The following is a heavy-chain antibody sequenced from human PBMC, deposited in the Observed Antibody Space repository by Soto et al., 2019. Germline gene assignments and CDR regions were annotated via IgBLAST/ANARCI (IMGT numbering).Heavy chain of an antibody. J-gene: IGHJ6*02. CDR2: IWYDGSNK. CDR3: ATIGPTDYYGMDV. V-gene: IGHV3-33*01. CDR1: GFIFSRYG. Sequence: PGGSLRLSCAASGFIFSRYGMHWVRQAPGKGLEWVALIWYDGSNKYYADSVKGRFTVSRDDSKNTLYLLINSLRAEDTATYYCATIGPTDYYGMDVWGQGTTVNVSS. D-gene: IGHD1-26*01.